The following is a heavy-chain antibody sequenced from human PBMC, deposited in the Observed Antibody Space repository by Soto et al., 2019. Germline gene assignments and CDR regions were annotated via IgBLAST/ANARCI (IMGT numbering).Heavy chain of an antibody. CDR3: ASSSTSLGMDV. CDR1: GGSISSGGYS. J-gene: IGHJ6*02. Sequence: SSETLSLTCAVSGGSISSGGYSWSWIRQPPGKGLEWIGYIYHSGSTYYNPSLKSRVTISVDRSKNQFSLKLSSVTAADTAVYYCASSSTSLGMDVWGQGTTVTVSS. D-gene: IGHD2-2*01. V-gene: IGHV4-30-2*01. CDR2: IYHSGST.